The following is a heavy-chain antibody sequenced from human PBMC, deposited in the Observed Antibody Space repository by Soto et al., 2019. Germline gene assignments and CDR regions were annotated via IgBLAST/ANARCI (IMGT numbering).Heavy chain of an antibody. D-gene: IGHD3-10*01. CDR2: ISPSGTT. CDR3: ATSFWFGTQPEI. V-gene: IGHV4-34*01. Sequence: QVHLEQWGARLLKPSETLSLSCGVSGGSFSENYWTWFRQPPGKGLEWIGEISPSGTTKYVPSLKSRVTISKDTSKNQFSLKVTSVTAADTAVYFCATSFWFGTQPEIWGQGTLVTVSS. J-gene: IGHJ1*01. CDR1: GGSFSENY.